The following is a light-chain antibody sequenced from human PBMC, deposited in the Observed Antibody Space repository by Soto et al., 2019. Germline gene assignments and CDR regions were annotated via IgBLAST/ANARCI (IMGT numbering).Light chain of an antibody. CDR1: SIDVGGYNY. J-gene: IGLJ1*01. CDR3: CSYAGSPRYV. Sequence: QSALTQPRSVSGSPGQSVTISCTGTSIDVGGYNYVSWYQQHPGKAPKVMIYDVSERPSGVPDRFSGSKSGNTASLTISGLQAEDEADYYCCSYAGSPRYVLGTGTKVTVL. V-gene: IGLV2-11*01. CDR2: DVS.